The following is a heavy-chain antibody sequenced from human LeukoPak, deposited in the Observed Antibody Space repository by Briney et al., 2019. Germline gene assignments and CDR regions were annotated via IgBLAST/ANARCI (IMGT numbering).Heavy chain of an antibody. D-gene: IGHD2-2*01. CDR1: GGSISSGGYY. V-gene: IGHV4-34*01. CDR2: INHSGST. CDR3: ARGRGMGCLPSEGYCSSTSPVKYNWFDP. J-gene: IGHJ5*02. Sequence: SETLSLTCAVSGGSISSGGYYWSWIRQPPGKGLEWIGEINHSGSTNYNPSLKSRVTISVDTSKNQFSLKLSSVTAADTAVYYCARGRGMGCLPSEGYCSSTSPVKYNWFDPWGQGTLVTVSS.